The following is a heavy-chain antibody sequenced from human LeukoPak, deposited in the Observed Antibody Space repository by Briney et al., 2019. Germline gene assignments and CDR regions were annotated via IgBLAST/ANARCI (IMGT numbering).Heavy chain of an antibody. D-gene: IGHD2-8*01. Sequence: SESLSLTCTVSGGSISSYYWSWIRQPPGKGLKWIGYIYYSGSTNYNPSLKSRVTISVDTSKNQFSLKLSSVTAADTAVYYCARSPIYCTNGVCYDGAFDIWGQGTMVTVSS. CDR3: ARSPIYCTNGVCYDGAFDI. J-gene: IGHJ3*02. CDR1: GGSISSYY. V-gene: IGHV4-59*01. CDR2: IYYSGST.